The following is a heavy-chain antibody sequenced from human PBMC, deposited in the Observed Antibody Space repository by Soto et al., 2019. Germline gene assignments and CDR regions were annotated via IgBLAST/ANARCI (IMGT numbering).Heavy chain of an antibody. D-gene: IGHD3-3*01. CDR3: ARDRRGYYDFSSGSYYYGMDV. J-gene: IGHJ6*02. Sequence: SETLSLTCTVSGGSISSGGYYWSWIRQHPGKGLEWIGYIYYSGSTYYNPSLKSRVTISVDTSKNQFSLKLSSVTAADTAVYYCARDRRGYYDFSSGSYYYGMDVWGQGTTVTVSS. CDR1: GGSISSGGYY. CDR2: IYYSGST. V-gene: IGHV4-31*03.